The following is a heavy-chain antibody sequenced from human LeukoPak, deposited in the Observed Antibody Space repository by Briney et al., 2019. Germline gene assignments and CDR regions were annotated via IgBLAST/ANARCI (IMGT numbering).Heavy chain of an antibody. V-gene: IGHV4-61*01. CDR3: AREVPYYYDSSGYSYYFDY. D-gene: IGHD3-22*01. Sequence: SETLSLTCTVSGGSISSSSYYWSWIRQPPGKGLEWIGYIYYSGSTNYNPSLKSRVTISVDTSKNQFSLKLSSVTAADTAVYYCAREVPYYYDSSGYSYYFDYWGQGTLVTVSS. J-gene: IGHJ4*02. CDR1: GGSISSSSYY. CDR2: IYYSGST.